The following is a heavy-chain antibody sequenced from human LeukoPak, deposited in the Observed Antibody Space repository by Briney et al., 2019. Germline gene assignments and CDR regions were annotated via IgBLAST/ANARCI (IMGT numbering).Heavy chain of an antibody. V-gene: IGHV3-33*01. Sequence: GRSLRLSCAASGFTFSSYGMHWVRQAPGKGLEWVADIWYNGSNKYYAESVKGRFTISRDNSRNTLYLQMNSLRAEDTAVYYCSRGGYGDYNNWFDPWGQGTLVIVSS. J-gene: IGHJ5*02. D-gene: IGHD4-17*01. CDR1: GFTFSSYG. CDR2: IWYNGSNK. CDR3: SRGGYGDYNNWFDP.